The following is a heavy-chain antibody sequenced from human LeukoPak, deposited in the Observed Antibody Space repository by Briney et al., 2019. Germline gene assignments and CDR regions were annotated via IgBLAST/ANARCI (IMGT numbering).Heavy chain of an antibody. CDR2: ISSSGSTI. Sequence: GGSLRLSCAASGFTFSSYEMNWVRQAPGKGLEWVSYISSSGSTIYYADSVKGRFTISRDNAKNSRYLQMNSLRAEDTAVYYCAREFQGSGSYYGTNNWFDPWGQGTLVTVSS. V-gene: IGHV3-48*03. D-gene: IGHD3-10*01. J-gene: IGHJ5*02. CDR1: GFTFSSYE. CDR3: AREFQGSGSYYGTNNWFDP.